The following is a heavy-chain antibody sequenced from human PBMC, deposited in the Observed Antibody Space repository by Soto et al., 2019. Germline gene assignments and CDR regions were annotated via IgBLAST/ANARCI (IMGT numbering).Heavy chain of an antibody. D-gene: IGHD3-22*01. V-gene: IGHV4-4*07. CDR2: IYTSGST. J-gene: IGHJ5*02. CDR1: GGSISSYY. Sequence: PSETLSLTCTVSGGSISSYYWSWIRQPAGKGLEWIGRIYTSGSTNYNPSLKSRVTMSVDTSKNQFSLKLSSVTAADTAVYYCARELVYYHSPRLNWFDPWGQGTLVTVSS. CDR3: ARELVYYHSPRLNWFDP.